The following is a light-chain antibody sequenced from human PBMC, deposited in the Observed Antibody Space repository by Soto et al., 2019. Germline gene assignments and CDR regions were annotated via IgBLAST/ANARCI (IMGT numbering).Light chain of an antibody. CDR3: QQYGSSPLT. CDR2: GAS. V-gene: IGKV3-20*01. Sequence: EIVMTQSPATLSVSPGDRATLSCRASQRLSSNYLAWFQQKPGQAPRLLIYGASSRATGIPDRFSGSGSGTDFTLTISRLEPEDFAVYYCQQYGSSPLTFGGGTKV. CDR1: QRLSSNY. J-gene: IGKJ4*01.